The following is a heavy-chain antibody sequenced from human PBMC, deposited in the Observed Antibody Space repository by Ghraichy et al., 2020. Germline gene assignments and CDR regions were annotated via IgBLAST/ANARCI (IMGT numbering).Heavy chain of an antibody. CDR1: GFTVSSND. Sequence: GSLRLSCAASGFTVSSNDMSWVRQAPGKGLEWVSVIYSGGRTYYADSVKGRFTISRDNSKNTLYLQMNSLRAEDTAVYYCARRGFWSGYLDYWGQGTLVTVSS. V-gene: IGHV3-53*01. D-gene: IGHD3-3*01. CDR3: ARRGFWSGYLDY. CDR2: IYSGGRT. J-gene: IGHJ4*02.